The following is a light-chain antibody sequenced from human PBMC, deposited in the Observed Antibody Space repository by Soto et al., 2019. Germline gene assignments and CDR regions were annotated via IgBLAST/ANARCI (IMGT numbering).Light chain of an antibody. Sequence: QSVLTQPASVSGSPGQSITISCTGTSSDVGGYDYVSWYQLHPGKAPKLMVFEVSNRPSGVSYRFSGSKSGNTASLTISGLQAEDEADYFCSTSSISTAYVLGNGNKATV. V-gene: IGLV2-14*01. CDR2: EVS. J-gene: IGLJ1*01. CDR3: STSSISTAYV. CDR1: SSDVGGYDY.